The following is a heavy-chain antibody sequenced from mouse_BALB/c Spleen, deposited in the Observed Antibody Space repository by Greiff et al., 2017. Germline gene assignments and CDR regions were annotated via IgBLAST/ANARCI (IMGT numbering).Heavy chain of an antibody. Sequence: QVQLQQSGPELVKPGASVKISCKASGYAFSSSWMNWVKQRPGQGLEWIGRIYPGDGDTNYNGKFKGKATLTADKSSSTAYMQLSSLTSVDSAVYFCARRVYGSSYAEAMDYWGQGTSVTVSS. CDR1: GYAFSSSW. D-gene: IGHD1-1*01. CDR2: IYPGDGDT. J-gene: IGHJ4*01. V-gene: IGHV1-82*01. CDR3: ARRVYGSSYAEAMDY.